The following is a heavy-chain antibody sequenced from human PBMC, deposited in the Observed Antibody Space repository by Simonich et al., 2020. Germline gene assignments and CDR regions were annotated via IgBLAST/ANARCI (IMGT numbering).Heavy chain of an antibody. J-gene: IGHJ3*02. CDR3: ASPSGSYAGGHAFDI. Sequence: QVQLQQWGAGLLKPSETLSLTCAVYGGSFSGYYWSWIRQPPGKGLEWIGEINHSGGTTYNPSLKSRVTISVDTSKNQFSLKLSSVTAADTAVYYCASPSGSYAGGHAFDIWGQGTMVTVSS. CDR1: GGSFSGYY. V-gene: IGHV4-34*01. D-gene: IGHD1-26*01. CDR2: INHSGGT.